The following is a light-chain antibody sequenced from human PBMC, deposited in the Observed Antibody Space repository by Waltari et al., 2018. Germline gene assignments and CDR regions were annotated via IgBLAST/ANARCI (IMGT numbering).Light chain of an antibody. J-gene: IGKJ1*01. Sequence: EIVMTQSPATLSVSQGERATRSCRASQSVSRHLAWYQQKPGQAPRLLIYGASTRATGIPARFSGSGSGTEFTLTISSMQSEDFAVYYCQQYNNWPPWTFGQGTKVEIK. V-gene: IGKV3-15*01. CDR1: QSVSRH. CDR2: GAS. CDR3: QQYNNWPPWT.